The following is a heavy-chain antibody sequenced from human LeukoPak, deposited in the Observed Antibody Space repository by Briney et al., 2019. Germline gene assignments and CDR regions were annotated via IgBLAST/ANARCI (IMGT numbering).Heavy chain of an antibody. Sequence: GGSLRLSCAASGFTFSSYWMSWVRQAPGKGLEWVASINEDGSDKYSVDSVRGRFTISRDNAKNSLYLQMSSLRAEDPAVYYCARDTYRFDDYWGQGTLVTVSS. J-gene: IGHJ4*02. CDR2: INEDGSDK. CDR3: ARDTYRFDDY. V-gene: IGHV3-7*01. CDR1: GFTFSSYW.